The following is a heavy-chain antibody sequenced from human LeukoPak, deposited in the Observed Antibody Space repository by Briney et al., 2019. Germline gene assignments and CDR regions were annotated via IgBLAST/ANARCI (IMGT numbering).Heavy chain of an antibody. CDR2: ISGSGTSI. CDR1: GFTFSNYE. V-gene: IGHV3-48*03. Sequence: GGSLRLSCAASGFTFSNYEINWVRQAPGRGREWISYISGSGTSIYHANSVKGRFTISRDNDKNSVYLQMNSLRAEDTAVYYCARETYYGSGSYSDFALDYWGQGTLVTVSS. D-gene: IGHD3-10*01. CDR3: ARETYYGSGSYSDFALDY. J-gene: IGHJ4*02.